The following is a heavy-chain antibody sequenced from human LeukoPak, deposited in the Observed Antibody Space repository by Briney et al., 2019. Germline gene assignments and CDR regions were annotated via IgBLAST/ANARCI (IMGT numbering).Heavy chain of an antibody. V-gene: IGHV4-34*01. CDR3: ARGPTISETGYFDC. CDR2: INHRGDT. Sequence: SETLSLTCAVYGGSFSAYYWSWIRQSPGKGLEWIAEINHRGDTNYNPSVKSRVSISVDTSKNQFSLKVTSLTAADTAVYYCARGPTISETGYFDCWGQGTLVTVSS. J-gene: IGHJ4*03. CDR1: GGSFSAYY. D-gene: IGHD1-1*01.